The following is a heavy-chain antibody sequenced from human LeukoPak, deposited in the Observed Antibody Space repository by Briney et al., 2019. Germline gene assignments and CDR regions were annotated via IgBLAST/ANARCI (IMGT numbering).Heavy chain of an antibody. J-gene: IGHJ5*02. CDR3: ASLRRVTVTNSYNWFDP. Sequence: SQTLSLTCTVSGGSISSGSYYWSWIRQPAGKGLEWTGRIYTSGSTNYNPSLKSRATISVDTSKNQFSLKLSSVTAADTAVYYCASLRRVTVTNSYNWFDPWGQGTLVTVSS. CDR1: GGSISSGSYY. V-gene: IGHV4-61*02. CDR2: IYTSGST. D-gene: IGHD4-17*01.